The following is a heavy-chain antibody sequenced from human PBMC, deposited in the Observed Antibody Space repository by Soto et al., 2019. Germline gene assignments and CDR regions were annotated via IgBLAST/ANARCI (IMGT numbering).Heavy chain of an antibody. CDR2: ISSSSSYI. CDR3: ARDDGGSGWSNDY. V-gene: IGHV3-21*01. D-gene: IGHD6-19*01. J-gene: IGHJ4*02. Sequence: EVQLVESGGGLVKPGGSLRLSCAPSGFTFSGYSMNWARQAPGKGLEWVSSISSSSSYINYADSVKGRFTISRDNAKNSLYLQMNSLRAEDTAVYYCARDDGGSGWSNDYWGQGTLVTVSS. CDR1: GFTFSGYS.